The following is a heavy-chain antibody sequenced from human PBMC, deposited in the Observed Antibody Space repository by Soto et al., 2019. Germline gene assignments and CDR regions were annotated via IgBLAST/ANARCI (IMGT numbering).Heavy chain of an antibody. D-gene: IGHD2-8*02. J-gene: IGHJ4*02. CDR3: ARDPKTTGGQHWAFNYFDS. Sequence: PGGSLRLSCAASGFSFSISPMHWVRQAPGKGPEWVALISYDGTNKFYAGSVKGRFTISRDNSKSTLYLHVDSLRPEDAAVYYCARDPKTTGGQHWAFNYFDSWGQGTLVTVSS. CDR2: ISYDGTNK. V-gene: IGHV3-30-3*01. CDR1: GFSFSISP.